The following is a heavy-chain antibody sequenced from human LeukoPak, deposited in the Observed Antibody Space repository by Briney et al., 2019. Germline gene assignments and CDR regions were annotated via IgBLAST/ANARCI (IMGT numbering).Heavy chain of an antibody. CDR1: GGSISSYY. D-gene: IGHD4-17*01. Sequence: SETLSLTCTVSGGSISSYYWSWIRQPPGKGLEWIGYIYYSGSTNYNPSLKSRVTISVDTSKNQFSLELSSVTAADTAVYYCARSPYGGGFDPWGQGTLVTVSS. V-gene: IGHV4-59*01. J-gene: IGHJ5*02. CDR2: IYYSGST. CDR3: ARSPYGGGFDP.